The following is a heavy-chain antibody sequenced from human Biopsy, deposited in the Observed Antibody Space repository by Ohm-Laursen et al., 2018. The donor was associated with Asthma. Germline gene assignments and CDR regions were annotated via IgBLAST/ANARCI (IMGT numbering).Heavy chain of an antibody. CDR1: GFSFSNYG. V-gene: IGHV3-30*18. CDR2: ISFDGSNK. J-gene: IGHJ4*02. D-gene: IGHD1-26*01. CDR3: AKDVFPGWELRRGPDY. Sequence: SLRLSCAASGFSFSNYGMHWVRQAPGKGLDWVAVISFDGSNKNYTDSVKGRFTISRDNSRNTLHPQMNSLRAEDTAVYYCAKDVFPGWELRRGPDYWGQGTLITVSS.